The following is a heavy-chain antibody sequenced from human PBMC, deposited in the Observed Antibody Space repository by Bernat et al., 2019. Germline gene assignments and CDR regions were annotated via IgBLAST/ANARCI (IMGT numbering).Heavy chain of an antibody. CDR2: IYYSGST. V-gene: IGHV4-59*01. CDR1: GGSISGYY. J-gene: IGHJ6*03. CDR3: ARVRYYYYMDV. Sequence: QVQLQESGPGLVKPSETLSLTCTVSGGSISGYYWSWIRQPPGKGLEWIGYIYYSGSTNYNPSLKSRVTISVDTSKSQFSLMLSSVTAADTAVYYCARVRYYYYMDVWGRGTTVTVSS.